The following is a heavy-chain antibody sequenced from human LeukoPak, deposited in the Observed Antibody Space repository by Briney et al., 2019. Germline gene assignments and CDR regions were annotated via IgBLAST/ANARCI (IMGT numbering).Heavy chain of an antibody. CDR1: GDSISRGGSY. Sequence: SETLSLTCTVSGDSISRGGSYWSWIRQHPGKGLEWIGYIYYSGSTYYNPSLKSRVTISADTSKKQFSLKLSSVTAADTAVYYCARGRTQLPFDYWGQGTLVTVSS. V-gene: IGHV4-31*03. J-gene: IGHJ4*02. D-gene: IGHD5-24*01. CDR3: ARGRTQLPFDY. CDR2: IYYSGST.